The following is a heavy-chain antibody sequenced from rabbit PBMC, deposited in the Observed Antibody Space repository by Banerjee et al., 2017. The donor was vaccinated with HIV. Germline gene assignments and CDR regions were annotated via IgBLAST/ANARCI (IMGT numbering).Heavy chain of an antibody. Sequence: VRQAPGKGLEWIGYIDPVFGTTYYASWVNGRFTISKTSSTTVTLQMTSLTAADTATYFCARDTDGYGGAIFNLWGQGTLVTVS. J-gene: IGHJ4*01. V-gene: IGHV1S40*01. CDR2: IDPVFGTT. CDR3: ARDTDGYGGAIFNL. D-gene: IGHD6-1*01.